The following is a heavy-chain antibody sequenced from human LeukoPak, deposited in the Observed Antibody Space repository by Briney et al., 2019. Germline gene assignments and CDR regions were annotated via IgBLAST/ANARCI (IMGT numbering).Heavy chain of an antibody. D-gene: IGHD5-24*01. CDR1: GGSISSYY. CDR3: ARVRRDGYNYGGDFDY. Sequence: PSETLSLTCTVSGGSISSYYWSWIRQPPGKGLEWIGYIYYSGSTNYNPSLKSRVTISVDTSKNQFSLKLSSVTAADTAVYYCARVRRDGYNYGGDFDYWGQGTLVTVSS. V-gene: IGHV4-59*01. CDR2: IYYSGST. J-gene: IGHJ4*02.